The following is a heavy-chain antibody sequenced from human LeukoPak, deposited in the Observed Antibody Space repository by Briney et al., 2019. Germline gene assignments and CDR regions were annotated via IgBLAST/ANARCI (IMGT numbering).Heavy chain of an antibody. CDR2: INPYSGGT. CDR1: GFTXTGYY. CDR3: ARRGYGSGSYEDY. J-gene: IGHJ4*02. V-gene: IGHV1-2*02. Sequence: GASVKVSCKASGFTXTGYYLHWVRQAPGQGLEWMGWINPYSGGTNCAQKFQDRVTMTRDTSISTAYMEMSRLRYDDTAVYYCARRGYGSGSYEDYWGQGTLVTVSS. D-gene: IGHD3-10*01.